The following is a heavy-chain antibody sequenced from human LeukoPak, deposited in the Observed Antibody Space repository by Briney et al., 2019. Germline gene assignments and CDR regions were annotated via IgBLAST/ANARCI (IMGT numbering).Heavy chain of an antibody. Sequence: ETLSLTCIVSGDSINSYYWGWIRQPAGKGLEWIGRIYTSGSTNYNPSLKSRVTMSVDTSKNQFSLKLSSVTAADTAVYYCARDSYSLSAALYYYYYMDVWGKGTTVTVSS. CDR1: GDSINSYY. CDR3: ARDSYSLSAALYYYYYMDV. V-gene: IGHV4-4*07. J-gene: IGHJ6*03. CDR2: IYTSGST. D-gene: IGHD2-21*01.